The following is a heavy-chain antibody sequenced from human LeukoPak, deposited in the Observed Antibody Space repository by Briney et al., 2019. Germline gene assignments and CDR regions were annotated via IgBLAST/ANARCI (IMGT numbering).Heavy chain of an antibody. CDR2: IFHNGST. CDR1: GYSISTWYY. V-gene: IGHV4-38-2*02. D-gene: IGHD3-10*01. J-gene: IGHJ4*02. CDR3: VRDHGSFPGDY. Sequence: SETLSLTCTVSGYSISTWYYWGWIRQPPGKGLEWIGSIFHNGSTHYNPSLESRVTISLDTSKNQFSLRLSSVTAADTAMYYCVRDHGSFPGDYWGQGTLVTVSS.